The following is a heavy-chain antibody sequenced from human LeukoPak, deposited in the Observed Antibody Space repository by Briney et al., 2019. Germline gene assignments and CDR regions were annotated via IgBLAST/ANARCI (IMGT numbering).Heavy chain of an antibody. Sequence: AGGSLRLSCAASGFTFNNYGMHWVRQAPGKGLEWVASIRYDGGNEYYADSVKGRFTISRDNSRDTLYLQMNSLRAEDTAVYYCAKLAPIFDSSGYYHDYWGQGTLVTVSS. V-gene: IGHV3-30*02. J-gene: IGHJ4*02. CDR2: IRYDGGNE. D-gene: IGHD3-22*01. CDR1: GFTFNNYG. CDR3: AKLAPIFDSSGYYHDY.